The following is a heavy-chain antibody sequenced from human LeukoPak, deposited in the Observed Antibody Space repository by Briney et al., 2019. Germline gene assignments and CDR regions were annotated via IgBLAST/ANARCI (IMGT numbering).Heavy chain of an antibody. V-gene: IGHV4-39*02. D-gene: IGHD1-26*01. CDR1: GGSISSSSYY. Sequence: SETLSLTCTVSGGSISSSSYYWGWIRQPPGKGLEWIGSIYYSGSTYYNPSLKSRVTISVDTSRNQFSLRLYSVTAADTAIYYCARDLGGTYPSENWFDPWGQGTLVTVSS. CDR2: IYYSGST. J-gene: IGHJ5*02. CDR3: ARDLGGTYPSENWFDP.